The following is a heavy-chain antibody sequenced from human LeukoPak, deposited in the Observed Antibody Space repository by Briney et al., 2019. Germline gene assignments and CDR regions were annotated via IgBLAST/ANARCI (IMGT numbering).Heavy chain of an antibody. Sequence: SETLSLTCSVSGGSMSSYYWSWIRQSPGKGLEWIGYIYHSGSTDYNSSLKSRVTISVDTSKNQFSLKLSSVTAADTAVYYCARTYYDYVWGSYPPDYWGQGTLVTVSS. V-gene: IGHV4-59*12. CDR2: IYHSGST. J-gene: IGHJ4*02. CDR3: ARTYYDYVWGSYPPDY. D-gene: IGHD3-16*02. CDR1: GGSMSSYY.